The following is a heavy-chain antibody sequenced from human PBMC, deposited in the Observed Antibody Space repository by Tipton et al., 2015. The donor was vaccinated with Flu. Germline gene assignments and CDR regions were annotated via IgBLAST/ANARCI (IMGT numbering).Heavy chain of an antibody. Sequence: TLSLTCTVSGYSISGDYYWGWIRQPPGKGLEWIGSSHHSGGTYYNPSLKSRVTTSVDTPKSQFSLRLNSVTAADTGVYYCARHRGTTATTLDWLDPWGQGTLVNVSS. D-gene: IGHD4-17*01. CDR2: SHHSGGT. CDR1: GYSISGDYY. CDR3: ARHRGTTATTLDWLDP. J-gene: IGHJ5*02. V-gene: IGHV4-38-2*02.